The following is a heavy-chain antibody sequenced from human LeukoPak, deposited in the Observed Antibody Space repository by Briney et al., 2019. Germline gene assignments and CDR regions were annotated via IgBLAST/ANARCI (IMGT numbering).Heavy chain of an antibody. CDR1: GGSISSYY. CDR3: AKESYYDSRSYLNWFDP. D-gene: IGHD3-22*01. J-gene: IGHJ5*02. V-gene: IGHV4-59*01. CDR2: IHYSGNT. Sequence: SETLSLTCTVSGGSISSYYWNWIRQPPGKGLEWIGYIHYSGNTKYNPSLKSRVTISVDTSKNQFSLKLSSVTAADTAIYYCAKESYYDSRSYLNWFDPWGQGTLVTVSS.